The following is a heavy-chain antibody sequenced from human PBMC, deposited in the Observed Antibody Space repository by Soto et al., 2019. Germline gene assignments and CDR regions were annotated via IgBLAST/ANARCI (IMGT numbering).Heavy chain of an antibody. Sequence: GGSLRLSCTASGFSFSSYVMHWIRQAPGKGLEWVSYISSSGSTIYYADSVKGRFTISRDNSKNTLYLQMNSLRAEDTAVYYCARERWEGAAVTNIVATIFDYWGQGTLVTVS. CDR2: ISSSGSTI. CDR1: GFSFSSYV. J-gene: IGHJ4*02. D-gene: IGHD5-12*01. V-gene: IGHV3-48*01. CDR3: ARERWEGAAVTNIVATIFDY.